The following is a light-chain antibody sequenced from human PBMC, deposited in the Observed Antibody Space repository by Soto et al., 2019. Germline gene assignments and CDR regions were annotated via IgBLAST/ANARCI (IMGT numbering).Light chain of an antibody. V-gene: IGLV2-14*01. CDR1: SSDVGDYNY. J-gene: IGLJ3*02. Sequence: QSALTQPASVSGSPGQSITISCTGTSSDVGDYNYVSWYQQHPGKAPKLIIYEVNYRPSGVSNRFSGSKSDNTASLTISGLQAEDEADYYCCSYTSISSWVFGGGTKLTVL. CDR2: EVN. CDR3: CSYTSISSWV.